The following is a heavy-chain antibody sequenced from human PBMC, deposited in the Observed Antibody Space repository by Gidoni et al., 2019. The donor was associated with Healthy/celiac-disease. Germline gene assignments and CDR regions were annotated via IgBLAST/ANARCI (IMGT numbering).Heavy chain of an antibody. D-gene: IGHD4-17*01. CDR1: GGPISSSRYY. CDR3: AREIYGDYYFDY. Sequence: QLQLQASGPGLVKPSAALSVTCTVSGGPISSSRYYWGWIRQPPGKGLEWIGSIYYSGSTYYNPSLKSRVTISVDTSKNQFSLKLSSVTAADTAVYYCAREIYGDYYFDYWGQGTLVTVSS. J-gene: IGHJ4*02. CDR2: IYYSGST. V-gene: IGHV4-39*07.